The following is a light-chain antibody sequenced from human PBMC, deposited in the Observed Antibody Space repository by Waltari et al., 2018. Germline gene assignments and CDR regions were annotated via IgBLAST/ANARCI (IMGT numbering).Light chain of an antibody. J-gene: IGKJ1*01. CDR1: QSVSSH. Sequence: EIVMTQSPATLSVSQVERATLSCRASQSVSSHLDWYQQQPGQAPRLLIYGASTRATGIPARFSGSGSGTEFTLTISSLQSEDFAVYYCQQYNNWPPWTFGQGTKVEIK. V-gene: IGKV3-15*01. CDR2: GAS. CDR3: QQYNNWPPWT.